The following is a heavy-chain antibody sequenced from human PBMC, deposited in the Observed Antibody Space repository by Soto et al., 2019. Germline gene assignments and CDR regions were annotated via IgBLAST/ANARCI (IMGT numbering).Heavy chain of an antibody. D-gene: IGHD3-22*01. CDR1: GYSFTNYD. V-gene: IGHV1-18*01. CDR3: ARLRYYYDSSGYPSDY. Sequence: ASVKVSCKASGYSFTNYDINWMRQAPGQGLEWMGWISAYNGNTNYAQNLQGRVTMTTDTSTSTAYMELRSLRSDDTAVYYCARLRYYYDSSGYPSDYWGQGTLVTVSS. CDR2: ISAYNGNT. J-gene: IGHJ4*02.